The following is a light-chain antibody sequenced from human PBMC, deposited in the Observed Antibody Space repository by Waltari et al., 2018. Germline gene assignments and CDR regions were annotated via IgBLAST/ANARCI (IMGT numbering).Light chain of an antibody. CDR3: GSYAGSSNFFWV. V-gene: IGLV2-8*01. Sequence: QSALTQPPSASGSQGQSVTISCTGTSSDVGGYKYVSWYQQHPGKAPKLMIYEVTKWPSGVPDRFSGSKSGNTASLTVSGLQADDEADYYCGSYAGSSNFFWVFGGGTKLTVL. CDR1: SSDVGGYKY. CDR2: EVT. J-gene: IGLJ3*02.